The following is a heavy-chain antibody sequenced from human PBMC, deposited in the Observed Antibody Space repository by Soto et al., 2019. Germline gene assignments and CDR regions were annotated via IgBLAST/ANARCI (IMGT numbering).Heavy chain of an antibody. CDR2: ISARGGGS. Sequence: EVQLLESGGGLVQPGGSLRLACAASGVSFNSYAMVWVRQAPGKGLEWVSVISARGGGSYLADSVKGPFTISRATSKNVLSLEMNNLRAEVTATYVCANGSIEYCGSVDRWGQGTLILVS. CDR1: GVSFNSYA. V-gene: IGHV3-23*01. D-gene: IGHD2-21*01. CDR3: ANGSIEYCGSVDR. J-gene: IGHJ5*02.